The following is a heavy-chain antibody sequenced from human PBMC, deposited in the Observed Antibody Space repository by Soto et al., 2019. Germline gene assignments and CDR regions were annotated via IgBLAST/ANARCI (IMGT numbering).Heavy chain of an antibody. V-gene: IGHV1-2*02. CDR1: GYTFTGYY. CDR2: INPNSGGT. CDR3: ASGWEYSSRWDHYYFDY. Sequence: RASVKVSCKASGYTFTGYYMHWVRQAPGQGLEWMGWINPNSGGTNYAQKFQGRVTMTRDTSISTAYMELSRLRSDDTAVYYCASGWEYSSRWDHYYFDYWGQGTLVTVPS. J-gene: IGHJ4*02. D-gene: IGHD6-19*01.